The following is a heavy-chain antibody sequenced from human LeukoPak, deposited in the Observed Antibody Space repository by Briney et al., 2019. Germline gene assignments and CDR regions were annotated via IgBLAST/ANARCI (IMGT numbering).Heavy chain of an antibody. CDR3: VRQRNWAVDY. D-gene: IGHD7-27*01. Sequence: PGESLKISCKGSGYTFTSYWIGWVRQMPGKGLEWMGIIYPGDSDTRNSPSFQGQVTISADKSISTAYLQWSSLTASDTAMYYCVRQRNWAVDYWGQGTLVTVSS. V-gene: IGHV5-51*01. CDR1: GYTFTSYW. J-gene: IGHJ4*02. CDR2: IYPGDSDT.